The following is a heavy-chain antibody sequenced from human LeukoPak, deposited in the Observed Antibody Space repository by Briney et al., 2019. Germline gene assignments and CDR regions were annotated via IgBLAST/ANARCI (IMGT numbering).Heavy chain of an antibody. J-gene: IGHJ3*02. Sequence: ASVKVSCKASGYTFTGYYMHWVRQAPGQGLEWMGWISAYNGNTNYAQKLQGRVTMTTDTSTSTAYMELRSLRSDDTAVYYCARDAMGSYHSIAADAFDIWGQGTMVTVSS. CDR2: ISAYNGNT. CDR3: ARDAMGSYHSIAADAFDI. D-gene: IGHD1-26*01. V-gene: IGHV1-18*04. CDR1: GYTFTGYY.